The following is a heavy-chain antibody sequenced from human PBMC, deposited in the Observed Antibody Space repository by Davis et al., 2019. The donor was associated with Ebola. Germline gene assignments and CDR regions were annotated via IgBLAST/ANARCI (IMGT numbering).Heavy chain of an antibody. D-gene: IGHD3-22*01. CDR1: GYSISSDYY. CDR3: ARVPYSRGYYYFFDY. J-gene: IGHJ4*02. Sequence: PSETLSLTCTVSGYSISSDYYWGWIRQPPGKGLEWIGSIYHSGSTYYNPSLKSRVTISVDTSKNQFSLKLSSVTAADTAVYYCARVPYSRGYYYFFDYWGQGTLVTVSS. CDR2: IYHSGST. V-gene: IGHV4-38-2*02.